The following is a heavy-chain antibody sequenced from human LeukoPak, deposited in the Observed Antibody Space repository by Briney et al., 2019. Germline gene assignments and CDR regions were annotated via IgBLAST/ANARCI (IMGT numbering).Heavy chain of an antibody. J-gene: IGHJ4*02. CDR2: IKQDGNEK. D-gene: IGHD2-8*01. CDR1: GFTFSSYW. V-gene: IGHV3-7*01. Sequence: GGSLRLSCAASGFTFSSYWMTWVRQAPGKGLEWVANIKQDGNEKYYVDSVKGRFTISGDNAKNSLYLQMNSLRAEDTAVYYCERVGLYAGSRYYPAYWRQGTLVTVSS. CDR3: ERVGLYAGSRYYPAY.